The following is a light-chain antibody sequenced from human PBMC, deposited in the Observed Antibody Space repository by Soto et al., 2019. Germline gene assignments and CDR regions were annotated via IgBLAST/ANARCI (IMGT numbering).Light chain of an antibody. CDR2: DAY. J-gene: IGKJ1*01. CDR3: KQYNSYPWT. Sequence: DIQMAQSPSSLSASVGDRVTIICRASQSVSTRLAWYQQKPGKAHKVLIYDAYSWAGGVPSRFSGSGSGTDFTLTISSLQPEDFATYYCKQYNSYPWTFGQGTKVDIK. CDR1: QSVSTR. V-gene: IGKV1-5*02.